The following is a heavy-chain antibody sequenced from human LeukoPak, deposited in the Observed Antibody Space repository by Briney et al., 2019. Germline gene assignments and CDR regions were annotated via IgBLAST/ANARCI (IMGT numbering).Heavy chain of an antibody. CDR1: GLIFSRYS. Sequence: PGGSLTLSCAVSGLIFSRYSMHWVRQAPGKGLLWVSGINGDGSSASYGNFVKGRFTISRDNAKNTLFLQMNSLTVEDTAVYYCARAFHFGDFFDYWGQGALVTVSS. J-gene: IGHJ4*02. CDR3: ARAFHFGDFFDY. D-gene: IGHD4-17*01. V-gene: IGHV3-74*01. CDR2: INGDGSSA.